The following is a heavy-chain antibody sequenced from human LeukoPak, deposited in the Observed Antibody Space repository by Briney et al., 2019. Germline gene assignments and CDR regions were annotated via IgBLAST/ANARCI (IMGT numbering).Heavy chain of an antibody. J-gene: IGHJ5*02. CDR3: ARDRQLDSNWFDP. Sequence: ASVKVSCKASGGTFSSYAISWVRQAPGQGLEWMGGIIPIFGTANYAQKFQGRVTITADESTSTAYMELSSLRSEDTAVYYCARDRQLDSNWFDPWGQGTLVTVSS. D-gene: IGHD6-6*01. CDR2: IIPIFGTA. V-gene: IGHV1-69*13. CDR1: GGTFSSYA.